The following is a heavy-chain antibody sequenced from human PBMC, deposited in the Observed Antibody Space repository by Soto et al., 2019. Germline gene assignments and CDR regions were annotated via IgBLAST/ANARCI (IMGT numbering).Heavy chain of an antibody. CDR2: IIPIFGTA. CDR3: ARDPLGYSYENWFDP. V-gene: IGHV1-69*13. D-gene: IGHD5-18*01. J-gene: IGHJ5*02. Sequence: SVKVSCKASGGTFSSYAISWVRQAPGQGLEWMGGIIPIFGTANYAQKFQGRVTITADESTSTAYMELSSLRSEDTAVYYCARDPLGYSYENWFDPWGQGTLVTVSS. CDR1: GGTFSSYA.